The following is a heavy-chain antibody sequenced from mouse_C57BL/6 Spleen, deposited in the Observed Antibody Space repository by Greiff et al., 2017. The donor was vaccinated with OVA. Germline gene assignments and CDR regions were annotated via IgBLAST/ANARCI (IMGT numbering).Heavy chain of an antibody. CDR2: FYPGSGSI. J-gene: IGHJ3*01. D-gene: IGHD2-3*01. CDR3: ARHEERGDDGYCVWFAY. Sequence: VQLQQSGPELVKPGASVTISCKASGYTFTEYTIHWVKQRSGQGLEWIGWFYPGSGSIKYNEKFKDKATLTADKSSSTVYMELSRLISEDSAVYFCARHEERGDDGYCVWFAYWGQGTLVTVSA. V-gene: IGHV1-62-2*01. CDR1: GYTFTEYT.